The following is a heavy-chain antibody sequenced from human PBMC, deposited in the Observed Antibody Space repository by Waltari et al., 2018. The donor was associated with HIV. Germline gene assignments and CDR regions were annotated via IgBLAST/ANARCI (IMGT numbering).Heavy chain of an antibody. J-gene: IGHJ4*02. Sequence: QPPGKGLEWIGSIYYSGSTYYNPSLKSRVTISVDTSKNQFSLKLSSVTTADTAVYYCARHYSNFDYWGQGTLVTVSS. V-gene: IGHV4-39*01. CDR2: IYYSGST. D-gene: IGHD4-4*01. CDR3: ARHYSNFDY.